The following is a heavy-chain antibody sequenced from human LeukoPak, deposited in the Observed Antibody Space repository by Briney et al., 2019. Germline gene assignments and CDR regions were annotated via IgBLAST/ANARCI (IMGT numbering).Heavy chain of an antibody. Sequence: ETLSLTCTVSGGSISSYYWSWVRQAPGKGLEWVSAISGSGGSTYYADSVKGRFTISRDNSKNTLYLQMNSLRAEDTAVYYCAKGGFFYGDYDFDYWGQGTLVTVSS. CDR2: ISGSGGST. J-gene: IGHJ4*02. CDR3: AKGGFFYGDYDFDY. CDR1: GGSISSYY. V-gene: IGHV3-23*01. D-gene: IGHD4-17*01.